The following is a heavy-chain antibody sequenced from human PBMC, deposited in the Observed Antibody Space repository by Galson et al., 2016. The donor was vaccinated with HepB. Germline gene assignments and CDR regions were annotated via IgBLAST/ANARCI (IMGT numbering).Heavy chain of an antibody. Sequence: SVKVSCKASGGTFSSYVVTWVRQAPGQGLEWVGSFTPLFGTSHYAQNFQDRLTLTADESTNTVYMDLSSLDSKDTAVYYCARAPTPMVRAGKFEYHDYFYYGMDVWGQGTPVTVSS. CDR2: FTPLFGTS. J-gene: IGHJ6*02. D-gene: IGHD3-10*01. V-gene: IGHV1-69*13. CDR3: ARAPTPMVRAGKFEYHDYFYYGMDV. CDR1: GGTFSSYV.